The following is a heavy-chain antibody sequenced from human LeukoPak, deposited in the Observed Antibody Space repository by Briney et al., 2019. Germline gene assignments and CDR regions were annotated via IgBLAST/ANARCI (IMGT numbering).Heavy chain of an antibody. CDR1: GFIFSDSY. CDR3: AKVDYSYGTTVYYYGMDV. Sequence: GGSLRLSCAASGFIFSDSYMNWIRQAPGKGLEWVAFIRYDGSNKYYADSVKGRFTISRDNSKNTLYLQMNSLRAEDTAVYYFAKVDYSYGTTVYYYGMDVWGQGTTVTVSS. CDR2: IRYDGSNK. D-gene: IGHD5-18*01. J-gene: IGHJ6*02. V-gene: IGHV3-30*02.